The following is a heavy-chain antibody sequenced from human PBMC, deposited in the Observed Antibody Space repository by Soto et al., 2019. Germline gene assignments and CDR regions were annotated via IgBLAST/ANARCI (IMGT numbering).Heavy chain of an antibody. CDR1: GDSVSSYSAA. J-gene: IGHJ5*02. CDR3: VRHRNSRGSWYWVDP. CDR2: TYYRSRFFS. V-gene: IGHV6-1*01. D-gene: IGHD6-13*01. Sequence: SQTLSLTCAISGDSVSSYSAAWNWIRQSPSGGLEWLGRTYYRSRFFSDYAESVKSRIIINPDTSKNQFSLQLKSVTPEDTAVYYCVRHRNSRGSWYWVDPWGQGTLVTVSS.